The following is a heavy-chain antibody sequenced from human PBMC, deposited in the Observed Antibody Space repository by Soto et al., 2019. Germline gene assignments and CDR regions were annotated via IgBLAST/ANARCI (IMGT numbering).Heavy chain of an antibody. CDR3: ARERTNFWSGYPADVPAPYYYYMDV. CDR1: GFTFSSYA. Sequence: HPGGSLRLSCAASGFTFSSYAMSWVRQAPGEGLEWVSGISGSGGSTNYADSVKGRFTISRDKSKNTLYLQMNSLRAEDTAVYYCARERTNFWSGYPADVPAPYYYYMDVWGKGTTVTVSS. CDR2: ISGSGGST. J-gene: IGHJ6*03. V-gene: IGHV3-23*01. D-gene: IGHD3-3*01.